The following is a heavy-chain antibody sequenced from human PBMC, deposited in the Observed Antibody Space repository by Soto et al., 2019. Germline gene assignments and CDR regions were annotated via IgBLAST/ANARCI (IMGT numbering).Heavy chain of an antibody. CDR3: ARHSLALRKNNWFDP. Sequence: SETLSLTCTVSGDSIISSDFYWGWVRQPPGKGLEWIGSIFYLGSSYYNPSLKSRATMSVDTSKNQFSLRLRSVTAADTALYFCARHSLALRKNNWFDPWGQGIMVTVSS. D-gene: IGHD3-3*02. V-gene: IGHV4-39*01. J-gene: IGHJ5*02. CDR1: GDSIISSDFY. CDR2: IFYLGSS.